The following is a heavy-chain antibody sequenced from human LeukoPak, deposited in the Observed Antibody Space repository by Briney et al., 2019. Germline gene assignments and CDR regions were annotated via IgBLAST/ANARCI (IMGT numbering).Heavy chain of an antibody. J-gene: IGHJ4*02. CDR1: GGSFSGYY. CDR3: ARGRRYSSSPHDY. D-gene: IGHD6-13*01. Sequence: SETLSLTCAVYGGSFSGYYWSWIRQPPGKGLEWIGEINHSGSTNYNPSLKSRVTISVDTSKNQFSLKLSSATAADTAVYYCARGRRYSSSPHDYWGQGTLVTVSS. CDR2: INHSGST. V-gene: IGHV4-34*01.